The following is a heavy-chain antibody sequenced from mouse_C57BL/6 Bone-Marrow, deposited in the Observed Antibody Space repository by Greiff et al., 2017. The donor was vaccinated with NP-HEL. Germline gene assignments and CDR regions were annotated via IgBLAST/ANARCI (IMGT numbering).Heavy chain of an antibody. CDR1: GYTFTEYT. CDR3: ARHEGPPYYYGSSLFAY. D-gene: IGHD1-1*01. Sequence: QVQLQQSGAELVKPGASVELSCKASGYTFTEYTIHWVKQRSGQGLEWIGWFYPGSGSIKYNEKFKDKATLTADKSSSTVYMELSRLTSEDSAVYFCARHEGPPYYYGSSLFAYWGQGTLVTVSA. J-gene: IGHJ3*01. CDR2: FYPGSGSI. V-gene: IGHV1-62-2*01.